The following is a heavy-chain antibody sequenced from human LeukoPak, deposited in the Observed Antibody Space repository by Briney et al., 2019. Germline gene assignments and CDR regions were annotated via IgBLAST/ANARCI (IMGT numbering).Heavy chain of an antibody. Sequence: PGASLRLSCAASGFTFNSYAMSWVRQAPGKGLEWVSSISFTETTTYYADSVKGRFTISRDNSKNTLYLRMNSLRAEDTAVYYCAKDSLGYWFDPWGQGTLVTVSS. CDR2: ISFTETTT. J-gene: IGHJ5*02. CDR1: GFTFNSYA. V-gene: IGHV3-23*01. CDR3: AKDSLGYWFDP.